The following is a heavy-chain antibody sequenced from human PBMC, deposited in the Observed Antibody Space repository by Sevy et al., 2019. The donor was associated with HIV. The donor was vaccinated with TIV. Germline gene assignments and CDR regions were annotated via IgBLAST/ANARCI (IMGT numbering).Heavy chain of an antibody. V-gene: IGHV3-48*02. CDR3: AREDREGGDY. CDR2: ISSSSSTI. CDR1: GFTFSSYS. J-gene: IGHJ4*02. D-gene: IGHD3-16*01. Sequence: GGSLRLSCAASGFTFSSYSMNWVRQAPGKGLEWVSYISSSSSTIYYADSVKGRFTISRDNAKNSLYMQMNSLRDEDNAVYYWAREDREGGDYWGQGTLVTVSS.